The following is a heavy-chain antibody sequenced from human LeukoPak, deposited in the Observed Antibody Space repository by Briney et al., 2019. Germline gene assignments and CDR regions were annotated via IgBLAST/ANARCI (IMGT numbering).Heavy chain of an antibody. CDR3: ARRSGSYYYYYYMDV. CDR1: GYTFTGYF. Sequence: ASVKVSCKASGYTFTGYFMHWVRQATGQGLEWMGWMNPNSGNTGYAQKFQGRVTMTRNTSISTAYMELSSLRSGDTAVYYCARRSGSYYYYYYMDVWGKGTTVTISS. V-gene: IGHV1-8*02. CDR2: MNPNSGNT. D-gene: IGHD1-26*01. J-gene: IGHJ6*03.